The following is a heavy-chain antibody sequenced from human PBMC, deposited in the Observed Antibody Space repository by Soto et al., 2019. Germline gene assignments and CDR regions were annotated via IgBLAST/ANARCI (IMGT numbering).Heavy chain of an antibody. V-gene: IGHV3-7*01. J-gene: IGHJ4*02. CDR1: GFTFSSYW. CDR3: VRDPAVITYYFDY. Sequence: GGSLRLSCAASGFTFSSYWMSWVRQAPGKGLDWVANIKQDGSEKYYVDSVKGRFTISRDNAKNSLYLQMNSLRAEDTAVYYCVRDPAVITYYFDYWGQGALVTVSS. D-gene: IGHD3-16*01. CDR2: IKQDGSEK.